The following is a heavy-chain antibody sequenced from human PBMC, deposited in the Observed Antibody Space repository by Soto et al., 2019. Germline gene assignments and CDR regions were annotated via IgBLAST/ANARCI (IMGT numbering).Heavy chain of an antibody. CDR2: IIPIFGTA. CDR3: ARGYCSSTSCYDNYYGMDV. D-gene: IGHD2-2*01. Sequence: QVQLVQSGAEVKKPGSSVKVSCKASGGTFSSYAISWVRQAPGQGLEWMGGIIPIFGTANYAQKFQGRVTITADESTSTAYMELSSLRSEDTAVYYCARGYCSSTSCYDNYYGMDVWGQGTTVTVSS. J-gene: IGHJ6*02. V-gene: IGHV1-69*01. CDR1: GGTFSSYA.